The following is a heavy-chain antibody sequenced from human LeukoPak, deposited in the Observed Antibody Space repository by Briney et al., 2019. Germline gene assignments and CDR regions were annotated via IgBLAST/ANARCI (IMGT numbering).Heavy chain of an antibody. V-gene: IGHV3-11*04. CDR1: GFTFSDYY. CDR2: ISSSGSTI. J-gene: IGHJ4*02. Sequence: GGSLRLSCAASGFTFSDYYMSWIRQAPGKGLEWVSYISSSGSTIYYADSVKGRFTISRDNAKNSLYLQMNSLRAEDTAVYYCAKDGGWQTVLYYFDYWGQGTLVTVSS. CDR3: AKDGGWQTVLYYFDY. D-gene: IGHD3-16*01.